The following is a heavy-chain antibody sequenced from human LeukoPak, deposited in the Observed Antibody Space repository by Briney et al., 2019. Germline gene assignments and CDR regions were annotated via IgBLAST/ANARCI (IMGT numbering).Heavy chain of an antibody. CDR3: ARRRSWPEFDY. D-gene: IGHD6-13*01. V-gene: IGHV4-39*01. J-gene: IGHJ4*02. CDR1: GGSINSTGYF. CDR2: IYYTGDA. Sequence: SETLSLTCDVSGGSINSTGYFWGWIRQSPGKGLEWIGAIYYTGDAYFNPSLRSRTNMAVDTSENRFSLNLRSVTAADTAIYYCARRRSWPEFDYWGQGTLVTVSS.